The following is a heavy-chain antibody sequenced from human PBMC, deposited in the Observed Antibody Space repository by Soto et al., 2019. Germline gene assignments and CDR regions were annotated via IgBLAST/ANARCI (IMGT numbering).Heavy chain of an antibody. CDR3: ATQTGLYYYGMDV. CDR2: IFYSGST. Sequence: SETLSLTCTVSGGSINAFFWSWVRQPPGKGLESIGYIFYSGSTNYNPSLKSRVTISLDTSKTQFSLNLTSVTAADTAVYYCATQTGLYYYGMDVWGQGTTVTVSS. V-gene: IGHV4-59*01. J-gene: IGHJ6*02. CDR1: GGSINAFF.